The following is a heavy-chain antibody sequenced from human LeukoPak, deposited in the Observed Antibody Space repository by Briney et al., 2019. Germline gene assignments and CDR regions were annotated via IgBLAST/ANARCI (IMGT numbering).Heavy chain of an antibody. Sequence: NSGGSLRLSCAASGFTFSDYYMSWIRQAPGEGLEWVSYISSSSSYTNYADSVKGRFTISRDNAKNSLYLQMNSLRAEDTAVYYCAAESIYYDSSGYYSRWGQGTLVTVSS. CDR2: ISSSSSYT. V-gene: IGHV3-11*05. CDR3: AAESIYYDSSGYYSR. D-gene: IGHD3-22*01. CDR1: GFTFSDYY. J-gene: IGHJ4*02.